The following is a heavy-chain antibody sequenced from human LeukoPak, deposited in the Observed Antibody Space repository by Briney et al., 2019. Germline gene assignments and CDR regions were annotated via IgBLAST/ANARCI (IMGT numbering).Heavy chain of an antibody. CDR1: GDSISSYY. Sequence: SETLSLICTVSGDSISSYYWSWIRQPPGKGLEWIAYIYYSASTNYNPSLKSRVTISVDTSKNQFSLRLTSVTAADTAVYYCARGGVTLDYWGQGTLVTVSS. D-gene: IGHD2-21*02. CDR2: IYYSAST. CDR3: ARGGVTLDY. J-gene: IGHJ4*02. V-gene: IGHV4-59*08.